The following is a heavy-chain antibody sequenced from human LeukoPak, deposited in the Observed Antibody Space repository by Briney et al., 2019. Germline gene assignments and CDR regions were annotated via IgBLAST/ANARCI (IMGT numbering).Heavy chain of an antibody. D-gene: IGHD3-10*01. V-gene: IGHV3-7*01. CDR2: IKQDGSEK. CDR1: GFTFSSYW. Sequence: QSGGSLRLSCAASGFTFSSYWMSWVRQAPGKGLEWVANIKQDGSEKYYVDSVKGRFTISRDNAKNSLYLQMNSLRAEDTAVYYCARGVREKNRGFLLYYYYYYMDVWGKGTTVAISS. CDR3: ARGVREKNRGFLLYYYYYYMDV. J-gene: IGHJ6*03.